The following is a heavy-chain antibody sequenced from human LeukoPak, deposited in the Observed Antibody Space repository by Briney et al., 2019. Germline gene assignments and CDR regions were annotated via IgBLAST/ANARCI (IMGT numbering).Heavy chain of an antibody. D-gene: IGHD6-19*01. J-gene: IGHJ5*01. CDR3: AKPVSGGLAVTADWFHP. V-gene: IGHV3-23*01. CDR1: VFAFSVYA. Sequence: PGGSLRLSPSPSVFAFSVYAMSWLREPPRKRLERVSTINANSGTTSYAASVRGRFTIFRDNSKNTIYLQLITMRADDTATYYCAKPVSGGLAVTADWFHPWGQGTLVVVSS. CDR2: INANSGTT.